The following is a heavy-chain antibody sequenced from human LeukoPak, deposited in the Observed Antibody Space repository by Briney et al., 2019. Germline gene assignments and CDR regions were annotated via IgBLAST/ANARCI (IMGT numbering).Heavy chain of an antibody. Sequence: PGGSLRLSCAASGFTFSTYSMHWVRQAPGKGLEWVSHISSSSGTIYHADSVKGRFTISRDNSKNTLYLQMNSLRAEDTAVYYCARDPGFGSDYYDSSGYYYGGMDVWGQGTTVTVSS. D-gene: IGHD3-22*01. CDR3: ARDPGFGSDYYDSSGYYYGGMDV. CDR2: ISSSSGTI. J-gene: IGHJ6*02. V-gene: IGHV3-48*01. CDR1: GFTFSTYS.